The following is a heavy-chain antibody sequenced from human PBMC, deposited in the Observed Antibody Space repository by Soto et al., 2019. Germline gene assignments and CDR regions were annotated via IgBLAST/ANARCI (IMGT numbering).Heavy chain of an antibody. CDR2: ISGSGGST. CDR1: GFTFSSYA. Sequence: EVQLLESGGGLVQPGGSLRLSCAASGFTFSSYAMSWVRQAPGKGLEWVSAISGSGGSTYYADSVKGRFTISRDNSKNTLYLQMNSLRAEDSAVDYCAKDRSSSWYYFDYWGQGTLVTVSS. J-gene: IGHJ4*02. V-gene: IGHV3-23*01. D-gene: IGHD6-13*01. CDR3: AKDRSSSWYYFDY.